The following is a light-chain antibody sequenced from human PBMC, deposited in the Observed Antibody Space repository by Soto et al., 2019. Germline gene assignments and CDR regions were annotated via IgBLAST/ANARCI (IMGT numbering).Light chain of an antibody. CDR1: QSVSSN. CDR2: GAS. CDR3: QQYNNWPRT. Sequence: ELVMTQSPATLSVSTGERATLSCRASQSVSSNLAWYQQKPGQAPRLLIYGASTRATGIPARFSGSGSGTEFTLTISSLQSEDFAVYYCQQYNNWPRTFGQGTKVDIK. V-gene: IGKV3-15*01. J-gene: IGKJ1*01.